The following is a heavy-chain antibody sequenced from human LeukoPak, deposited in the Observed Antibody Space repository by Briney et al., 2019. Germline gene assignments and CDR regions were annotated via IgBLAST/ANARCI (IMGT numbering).Heavy chain of an antibody. CDR2: IHYSGST. Sequence: SETLSLTCTVSGGSISSYYWSWIRQPPGKGLEWIGYIHYSGSTDYNPSLKSRVTISVDTSRSQFSLKLSSVTAADTAVYFCARAPAGDYFDYWGQGTLVTVSS. CDR3: ARAPAGDYFDY. D-gene: IGHD2-2*01. V-gene: IGHV4-59*01. CDR1: GGSISSYY. J-gene: IGHJ4*02.